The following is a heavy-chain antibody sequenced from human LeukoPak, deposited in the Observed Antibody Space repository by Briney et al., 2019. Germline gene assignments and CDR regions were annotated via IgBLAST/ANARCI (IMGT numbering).Heavy chain of an antibody. D-gene: IGHD3-16*02. V-gene: IGHV3-30*04. Sequence: GGSLRLSCAASGFTFSSYAMHWVRQAPGKGLEWVAVISYDGSNKYYADSVKGRFTISRDNSKNTLYLQMNSLRAEDTAVYYCARVRLRLGELSLPLDYWGQGTLVTLSS. CDR2: ISYDGSNK. CDR1: GFTFSSYA. CDR3: ARVRLRLGELSLPLDY. J-gene: IGHJ4*02.